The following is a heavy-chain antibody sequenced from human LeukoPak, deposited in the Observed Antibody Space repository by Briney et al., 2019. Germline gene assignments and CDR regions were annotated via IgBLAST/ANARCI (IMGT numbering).Heavy chain of an antibody. J-gene: IGHJ4*02. CDR3: ARKSIGSGWSHFDY. D-gene: IGHD6-19*01. Sequence: SETLSLTCTVSGGSISSSSYYWGWIRQPPGKGLEWIGSIYYSGSTYYNPSLKSRVTISVDTFKNQFSLKLSSVTAADTAVYYCARKSIGSGWSHFDYWGQGTLVTVSS. CDR1: GGSISSSSYY. V-gene: IGHV4-39*07. CDR2: IYYSGST.